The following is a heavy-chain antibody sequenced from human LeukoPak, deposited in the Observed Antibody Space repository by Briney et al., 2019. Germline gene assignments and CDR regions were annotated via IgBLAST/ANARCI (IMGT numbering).Heavy chain of an antibody. CDR1: GFTFSSYW. D-gene: IGHD6-6*01. Sequence: PGGSPRLSCAASGFTFSSYWMHWVRQAPGKGLVWVSRINSDGSSTSYADSVKGRFTISRDNAKNTLYLQMNSLRAEDTAVYYCASRSSSSSVDYWGQGTLVTVSS. J-gene: IGHJ4*02. CDR3: ASRSSSSSVDY. CDR2: INSDGSST. V-gene: IGHV3-74*01.